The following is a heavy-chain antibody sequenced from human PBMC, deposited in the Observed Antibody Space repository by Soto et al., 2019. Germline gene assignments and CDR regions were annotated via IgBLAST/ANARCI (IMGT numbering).Heavy chain of an antibody. CDR2: ISGSGGST. CDR3: AKTSGYSNSWYTQ. CDR1: GFTFSSYA. Sequence: EVQLLESGGGLVQPGGSLRLSCAASGFTFSSYAMNWVRQAPGKGLEWVSGISGSGGSTYYADSVKGRFTISRDNSKNTLYLQMNSLRAEDTAVYHCAKTSGYSNSWYTQWGQGTLVTVSS. D-gene: IGHD6-13*01. J-gene: IGHJ4*02. V-gene: IGHV3-23*01.